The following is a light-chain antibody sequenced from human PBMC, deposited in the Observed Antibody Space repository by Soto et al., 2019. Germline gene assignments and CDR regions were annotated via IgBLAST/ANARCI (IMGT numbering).Light chain of an antibody. CDR1: SGDVGTYNR. Sequence: QSALTQPPSVSGSPGQSVTISCTGTSGDVGTYNRVSWYQQPPGTAPKLMIYEVTNRPSGVPDRSSGSKSGNTASLTISVLQAEDEAYYYCSSYTSSTTVVFGGGTKLTVL. V-gene: IGLV2-18*02. CDR2: EVT. J-gene: IGLJ2*01. CDR3: SSYTSSTTVV.